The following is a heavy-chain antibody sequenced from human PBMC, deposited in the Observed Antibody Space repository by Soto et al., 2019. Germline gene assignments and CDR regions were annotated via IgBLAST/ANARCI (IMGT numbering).Heavy chain of an antibody. CDR1: GDSISSGDYY. Sequence: SETLSLTCTVSGDSISSGDYYWSWIRQHPGEGMEWIGFIYHSGSTYYNPSLRSRVTISVDTSKNHFSLELSSVTAAYTVLFYCASSPKISGLPMLNWFDPWGQGTLVTVSS. V-gene: IGHV4-31*03. CDR2: IYHSGST. CDR3: ASSPKISGLPMLNWFDP. J-gene: IGHJ5*02. D-gene: IGHD2-15*01.